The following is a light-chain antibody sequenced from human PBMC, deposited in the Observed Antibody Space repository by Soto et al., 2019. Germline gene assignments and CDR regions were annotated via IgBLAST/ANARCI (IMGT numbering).Light chain of an antibody. Sequence: EIVLTQSPGTLSLSPGERATLSCRASQNVGSDYLAWYQQRPAQAPRLLIHGASTRATGITDRFSGSVSGTDFTLTISGLEPEDFAVYYCQQYGSSPATFGQGTKVDIK. CDR3: QQYGSSPAT. J-gene: IGKJ1*01. V-gene: IGKV3-20*01. CDR2: GAS. CDR1: QNVGSDY.